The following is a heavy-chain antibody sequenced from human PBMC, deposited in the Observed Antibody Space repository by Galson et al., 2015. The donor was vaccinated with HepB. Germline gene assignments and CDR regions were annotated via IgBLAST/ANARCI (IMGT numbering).Heavy chain of an antibody. J-gene: IGHJ5*02. CDR2: IIPILGIA. CDR3: ARLVPGMVRGVTYNWFDP. D-gene: IGHD3-10*01. CDR1: GGTFSSYT. Sequence: SVKVSCKASGGTFSSYTISWVRQAPGQGLEWMGRIIPILGIANYAQKFQGRVTITADKSTSTAYMELSSLRSEDTAVYYCARLVPGMVRGVTYNWFDPWGQGTLVTVSS. V-gene: IGHV1-69*02.